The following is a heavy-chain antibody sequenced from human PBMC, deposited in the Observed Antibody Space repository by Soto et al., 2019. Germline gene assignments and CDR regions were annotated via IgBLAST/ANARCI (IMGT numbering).Heavy chain of an antibody. Sequence: LRLSCAASGFTFSNYDMHWVRQAPGKGLEWVAVIWYDGSNKYYADSLKGRFTISRDNSKNTLYLQMNSLRAEDTAVYYCARVGSSSWSFDYWGQGTLVTVSS. CDR1: GFTFSNYD. J-gene: IGHJ4*02. CDR3: ARVGSSSWSFDY. CDR2: IWYDGSNK. D-gene: IGHD6-13*01. V-gene: IGHV3-33*01.